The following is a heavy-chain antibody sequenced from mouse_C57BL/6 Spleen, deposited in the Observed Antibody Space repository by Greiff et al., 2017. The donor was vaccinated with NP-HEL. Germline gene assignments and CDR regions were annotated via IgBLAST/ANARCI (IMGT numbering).Heavy chain of an antibody. Sequence: EVKVVESGGGLVKPGGSLKLSCAASGFTFSSYTMSWVRQTPEKRLEWVATISGGGGNTYYPDSVKGRFTISRDNAKNTLYLQMSSLRSEDTALYYCARQTTVVSMDYWGQGTSVTVSS. CDR3: ARQTTVVSMDY. CDR1: GFTFSSYT. J-gene: IGHJ4*01. CDR2: ISGGGGNT. V-gene: IGHV5-9*01. D-gene: IGHD1-1*01.